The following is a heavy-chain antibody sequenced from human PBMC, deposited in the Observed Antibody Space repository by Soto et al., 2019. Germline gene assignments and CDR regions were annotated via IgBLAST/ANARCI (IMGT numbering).Heavy chain of an antibody. D-gene: IGHD7-27*01. CDR2: IYKSATT. CDR1: GDSISNLDYF. V-gene: IGHV4-30-4*01. Sequence: QVQLLESGPGLVKPSQTLSLTCSVSGDSISNLDYFWAWIRQPPGQALEYIGYIYKSATTYYNPSFESRVAMSVDTSKSQFSLTVTSVTAADTAVYFCARGRYCLTGRCFPNWFDSWGQGALVTVSS. CDR3: ARGRYCLTGRCFPNWFDS. J-gene: IGHJ5*01.